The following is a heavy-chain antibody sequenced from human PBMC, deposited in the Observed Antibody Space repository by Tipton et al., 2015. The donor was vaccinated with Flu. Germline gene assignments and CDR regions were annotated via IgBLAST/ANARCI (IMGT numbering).Heavy chain of an antibody. V-gene: IGHV4-30-4*01. Sequence: LRLSCTVSGGSISSGDYYWSWIRQPPGKGLEWIGYIYYSGSTYYNPSLKSRVTISVDTSKNQFSLKLSSVTAADTAVYYCAREDSSSPNYYGMDVWGQGTTVTVSS. CDR3: AREDSSSPNYYGMDV. CDR2: IYYSGST. D-gene: IGHD6-6*01. J-gene: IGHJ6*02. CDR1: GGSISSGDYY.